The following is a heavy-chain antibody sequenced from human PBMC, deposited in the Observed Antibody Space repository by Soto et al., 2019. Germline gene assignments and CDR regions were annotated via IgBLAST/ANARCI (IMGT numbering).Heavy chain of an antibody. CDR2: IYSGGST. Sequence: EVQRVESGGGLVQPGGSLRLSCAASGFTVSSNYMSWVRQSPGKGLEWVSVIYSGGSTYYADSVNSRFTISRHNSKNTLYLQMNSLRAEDTAVYYCARAGSSSWYFDYWGQGTLVTVSS. V-gene: IGHV3-53*04. CDR3: ARAGSSSWYFDY. J-gene: IGHJ4*02. CDR1: GFTVSSNY. D-gene: IGHD6-13*01.